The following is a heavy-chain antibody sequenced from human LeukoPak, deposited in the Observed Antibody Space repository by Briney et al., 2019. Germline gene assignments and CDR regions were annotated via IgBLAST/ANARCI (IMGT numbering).Heavy chain of an antibody. V-gene: IGHV3-74*01. CDR3: ARGDPNWEYYFDY. D-gene: IGHD7-27*01. CDR1: GFTFSNYA. Sequence: GASLRLSCVASGFTFSNYAMSWVRQAPGKGLEWVSRINSDGSSTSYADSVKGRFTISRDNAKNTLYLQMNSLRAEDTAVYYCARGDPNWEYYFDYWGQGTLVTVSS. CDR2: INSDGSST. J-gene: IGHJ4*02.